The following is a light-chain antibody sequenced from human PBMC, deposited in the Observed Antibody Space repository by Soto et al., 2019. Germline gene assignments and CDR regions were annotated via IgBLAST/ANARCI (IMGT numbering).Light chain of an antibody. CDR3: QQYGSSGT. CDR1: QSVSNNY. Sequence: EIVLTQSPVTLSLSPGERATLSCRSSQSVSNNYLAWYQQKPGQAPRLLIYGASNRATGIPDRFSGSGSGTDFTLTISRLEPEDFAVYYCQQYGSSGTFGKVTKVDIK. V-gene: IGKV3-20*01. CDR2: GAS. J-gene: IGKJ1*01.